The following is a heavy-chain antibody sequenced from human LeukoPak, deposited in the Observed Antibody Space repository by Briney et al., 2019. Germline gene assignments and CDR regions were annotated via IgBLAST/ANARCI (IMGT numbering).Heavy chain of an antibody. V-gene: IGHV5-51*01. CDR2: IYPGDSDT. J-gene: IGHJ4*02. CDR3: ATSSSSFDYFDY. Sequence: GASLQISCVGSGSIFTSYWIGWVRQLPGKGLEWMGIIYPGDSDTRYSPSFQGQVTISADKSISTAYLQWSSLKASDTAMYYCATSSSSFDYFDYWGQGTLVTVSS. CDR1: GSIFTSYW. D-gene: IGHD6-6*01.